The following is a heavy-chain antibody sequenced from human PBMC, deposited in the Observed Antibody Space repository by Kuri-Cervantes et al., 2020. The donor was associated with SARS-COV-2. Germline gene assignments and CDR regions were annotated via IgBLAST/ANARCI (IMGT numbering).Heavy chain of an antibody. J-gene: IGHJ2*01. CDR2: FDPEDGET. D-gene: IGHD2-2*02. CDR1: GGTFSSYA. V-gene: IGHV1-24*01. Sequence: ASVKVSCKASGGTFSSYAISWVRQAPGKGLEWMGGFDPEDGETIYAQKFQGRVTMTEDASTDAAYMELSSLRSEDTAVYYCATDVNCSSTSCYTGDWYFDLWGRGTLVTVSS. CDR3: ATDVNCSSTSCYTGDWYFDL.